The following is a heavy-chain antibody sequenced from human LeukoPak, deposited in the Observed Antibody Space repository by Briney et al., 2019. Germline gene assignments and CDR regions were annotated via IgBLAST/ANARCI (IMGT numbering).Heavy chain of an antibody. J-gene: IGHJ3*02. Sequence: GGSLRLSCAASEFSVGSNYMTWVRQAPGKGLEWVSLIYSGGSTYYADSVKGRFTISRDNSKNTLYLQMNSLRAEDTAVYYCAKGSMYYYDSSGYHDAFDIWGQGTMVTVSS. CDR1: EFSVGSNY. D-gene: IGHD3-22*01. CDR3: AKGSMYYYDSSGYHDAFDI. CDR2: IYSGGST. V-gene: IGHV3-66*01.